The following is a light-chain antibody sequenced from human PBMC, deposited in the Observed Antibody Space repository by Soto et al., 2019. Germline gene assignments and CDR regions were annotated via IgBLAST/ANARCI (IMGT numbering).Light chain of an antibody. CDR2: DTS. V-gene: IGKV3-15*01. CDR3: QQYDNWPPCT. J-gene: IGKJ2*02. Sequence: EIVMTQSPATLSVSPGESVTLSCRASQSVSRFLAWYQQRPGQAPMLLIYDTSTRATGVPARFSGSGSGTEFRLTISSLQSEDFAVYYCQQYDNWPPCTFGQGTKLEVK. CDR1: QSVSRF.